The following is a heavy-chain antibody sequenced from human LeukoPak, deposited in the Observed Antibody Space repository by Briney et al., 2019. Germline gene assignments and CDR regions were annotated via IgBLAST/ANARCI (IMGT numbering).Heavy chain of an antibody. V-gene: IGHV4-39*07. CDR2: IYYSGST. Sequence: PSETLSLTCTVSGGSISSSSYYWGWIRQPPGKGLEWIGSIYYSGSTYYNPSLKSRVTISVDTSKNQFSLKLSSVTAADTAVYYCARGNDYGDLTPFDYWGQGTLVTVSS. D-gene: IGHD4-17*01. CDR1: GGSISSSSYY. CDR3: ARGNDYGDLTPFDY. J-gene: IGHJ4*02.